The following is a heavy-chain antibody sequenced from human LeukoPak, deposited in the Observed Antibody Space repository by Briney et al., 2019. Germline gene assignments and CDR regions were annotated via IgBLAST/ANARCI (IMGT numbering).Heavy chain of an antibody. CDR3: ARQVVPAASYYDYYMDV. CDR1: GYSFTSYW. Sequence: GKSLKISCKGSGYSFTSYWIGWVRQMPGKGLEWMGIIYPGDSDTRYSPSFQGQVTISADKSISTAYLQWSSLKASDTAMYYCARQVVPAASYYDYYMDVWGKGTTVTVSS. V-gene: IGHV5-51*01. CDR2: IYPGDSDT. J-gene: IGHJ6*03. D-gene: IGHD2-2*01.